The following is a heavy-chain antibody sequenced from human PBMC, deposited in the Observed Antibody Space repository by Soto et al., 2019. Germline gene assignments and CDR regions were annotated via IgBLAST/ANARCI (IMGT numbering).Heavy chain of an antibody. CDR2: ISGSGGST. D-gene: IGHD1-26*01. Sequence: EVQLLESGGGLVQPGGSLRLSCAASGFTFSSYAMSWVRQAPGKGLEWVSAISGSGGSTYYADSVKGRFTISRDNSKNTLHLQMNSLTAEDTAVYYCAKGGVGAIYASFDYWGQGTLVTVSS. CDR3: AKGGVGAIYASFDY. V-gene: IGHV3-23*01. CDR1: GFTFSSYA. J-gene: IGHJ4*02.